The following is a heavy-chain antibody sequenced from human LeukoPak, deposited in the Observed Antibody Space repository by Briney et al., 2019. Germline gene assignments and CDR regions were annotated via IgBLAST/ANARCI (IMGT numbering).Heavy chain of an antibody. CDR1: GFTFSSYW. V-gene: IGHV3-7*01. Sequence: GGSLRLSCAASGFTFSSYWMSWVRQAPGKGLEWVANIKQDGSEKYYVDSVKGRFTISRDNAKNSLYLQMNSLRAEDTAVYYCARDSHHLWFGELSAFDIWGQGTMVTVSS. D-gene: IGHD3-10*01. CDR3: ARDSHHLWFGELSAFDI. CDR2: IKQDGSEK. J-gene: IGHJ3*02.